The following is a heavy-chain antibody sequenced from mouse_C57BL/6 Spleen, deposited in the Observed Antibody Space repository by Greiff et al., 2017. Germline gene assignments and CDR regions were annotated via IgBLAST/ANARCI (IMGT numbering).Heavy chain of an antibody. J-gene: IGHJ2*01. CDR1: GYTFTSYW. V-gene: IGHV1-50*01. CDR2: IDPSDSYT. CDR3: ARSGPRYFDD. Sequence: QVQLQQPGAELVKPGASVKLSCKASGYTFTSYWMQWVKQRPGQGLEWIGEIDPSDSYTNYNQKFQGKATLTVDTSSSTAYMQLSSLTSEDSAVYDCARSGPRYFDDWGQGTTLTVSS.